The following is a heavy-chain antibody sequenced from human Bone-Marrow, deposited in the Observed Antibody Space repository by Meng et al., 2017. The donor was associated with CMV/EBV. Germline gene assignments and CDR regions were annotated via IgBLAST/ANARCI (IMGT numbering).Heavy chain of an antibody. CDR2: IYYSGST. CDR3: ARGPIVGTTTDYYYYGMDV. D-gene: IGHD1-26*01. J-gene: IGHJ6*02. V-gene: IGHV4-59*01. Sequence: SETLSLTCTVSGGSISSYYWSWIRQPPGKGLEWIGYIYYSGSTNYNPSLKSRVTMTTDTSTSIAYMELRSLRSDDSAVYYCARGPIVGTTTDYYYYGMDVWGQGTTVTVSS. CDR1: GGSISSYY.